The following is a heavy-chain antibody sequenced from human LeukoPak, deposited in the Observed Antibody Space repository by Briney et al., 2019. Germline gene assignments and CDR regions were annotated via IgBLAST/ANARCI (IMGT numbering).Heavy chain of an antibody. CDR3: AKGGELLRAFDY. J-gene: IGHJ4*02. Sequence: GGSLRLSCAASGFTFSSYAMSWVRQAPGKGLEWVLAISGSGGSTYYADSVKGRFTISRDNSKNTLYLQMNSLRAEDTAVYYCAKGGELLRAFDYWGQGTLVTVSS. CDR1: GFTFSSYA. CDR2: ISGSGGST. D-gene: IGHD1-26*01. V-gene: IGHV3-23*01.